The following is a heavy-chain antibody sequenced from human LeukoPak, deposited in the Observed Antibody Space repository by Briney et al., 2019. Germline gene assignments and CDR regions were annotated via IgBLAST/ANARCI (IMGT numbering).Heavy chain of an antibody. D-gene: IGHD3-22*01. CDR2: INTDGSST. CDR1: GFTFSRYW. V-gene: IGHV3-74*01. CDR3: ARSHYYDSSGYYYYYYGMDV. J-gene: IGHJ6*02. Sequence: GGSLRLSCAGSGFTFSRYWMHWVCQAPGKGLVWVSRINTDGSSTTYADSVKGRFTISRDNAKNTLYLQINSLRAEDTAVYYCARSHYYDSSGYYYYYYGMDVWGQGTTVTVSS.